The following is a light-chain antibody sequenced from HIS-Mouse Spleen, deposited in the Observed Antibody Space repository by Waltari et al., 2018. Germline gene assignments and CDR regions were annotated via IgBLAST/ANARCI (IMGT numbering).Light chain of an antibody. CDR1: SRDVGSFNS. V-gene: IGLV2-23*01. Sequence: QSALTQPASVSGSPGQSITISCTGTSRDVGSFNSVSWYQQHPGKAPKLMIYEGSKRPSGVSNRFSGSKSGNTASLTISGLQAEDEADYYCCSYAGSSTWVFGGGTKLTVL. CDR3: CSYAGSSTWV. J-gene: IGLJ3*02. CDR2: EGS.